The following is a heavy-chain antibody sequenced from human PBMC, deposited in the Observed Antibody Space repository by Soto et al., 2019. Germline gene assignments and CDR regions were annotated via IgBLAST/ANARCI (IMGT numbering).Heavy chain of an antibody. V-gene: IGHV4-34*01. J-gene: IGHJ5*02. D-gene: IGHD5-12*01. CDR2: INHSGST. CDR1: GGSFSGYY. CDR3: ARALSEWSGYHHNLFGP. Sequence: PSGNLALTCAVYGGSFSGYYWSWIRQPPGKGLEWIGEINHSGSTNYNPSLKSRVTISVDTSKNQFSLKLISGTAADTAVYYCARALSEWSGYHHNLFGPRGQGSLVIGSS.